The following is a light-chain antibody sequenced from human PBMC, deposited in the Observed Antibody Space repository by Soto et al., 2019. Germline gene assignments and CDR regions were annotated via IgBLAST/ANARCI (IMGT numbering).Light chain of an antibody. CDR2: ANS. CDR1: SSNIGAGYD. Sequence: QSVLTQPPSVSGAPGQRVTISCTGSSSNIGAGYDVHWYQQLPGTAPRLLIYANSDRPSGVPDRFSGSKSGTSASLAITGLQAEDEADYYYQTYDNSLSGDVVFGGGTKVTVL. V-gene: IGLV1-40*01. J-gene: IGLJ2*01. CDR3: QTYDNSLSGDVV.